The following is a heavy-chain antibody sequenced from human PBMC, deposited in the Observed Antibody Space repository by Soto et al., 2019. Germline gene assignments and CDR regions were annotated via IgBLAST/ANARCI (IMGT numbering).Heavy chain of an antibody. CDR3: ARGHRAMEYYYYYGMDV. V-gene: IGHV4-59*01. CDR2: ISYSGST. J-gene: IGHJ6*02. CDR1: GGSISSSF. Sequence: SETLSLTCSVPGGSISSSFWSWIRQPPGKELEWIGYISYSGSTTYNPSLKSRITLSVDTSKNQFSLRVASVTAADTAVYYCARGHRAMEYYYYYGMDVWGQGTTVTVSS. D-gene: IGHD5-18*01.